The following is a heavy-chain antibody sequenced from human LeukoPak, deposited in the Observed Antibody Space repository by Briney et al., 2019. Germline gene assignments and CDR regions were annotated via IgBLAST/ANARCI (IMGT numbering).Heavy chain of an antibody. Sequence: ASVKVSCKASGYTFTDYSMHWVRQAPGQGLEWMGIINPSGGSTSYAQKFQGRVTMTRDTSTSTVYMELSSLRSEDTAVYYCARAARYCSGGCCYFDYWGQGTLVTVSS. CDR2: INPSGGST. J-gene: IGHJ4*02. CDR1: GYTFTDYS. D-gene: IGHD2-15*01. V-gene: IGHV1-46*01. CDR3: ARAARYCSGGCCYFDY.